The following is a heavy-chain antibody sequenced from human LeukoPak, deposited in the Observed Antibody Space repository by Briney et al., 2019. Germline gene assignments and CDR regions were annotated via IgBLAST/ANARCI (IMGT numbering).Heavy chain of an antibody. V-gene: IGHV4-39*07. CDR3: ARTATTYYYDSSGYYVCWFDP. CDR1: GGSISSGSYY. J-gene: IGHJ5*02. Sequence: PSETLSLTCTVSGGSISSGSYYWSWIRQPPGKGLEWIGEINHSGSTNYNPSLKSRVTISVDTSKDQFSLKLSSVTAADTAVYYCARTATTYYYDSSGYYVCWFDPWGQGTLVTVSS. CDR2: INHSGST. D-gene: IGHD3-22*01.